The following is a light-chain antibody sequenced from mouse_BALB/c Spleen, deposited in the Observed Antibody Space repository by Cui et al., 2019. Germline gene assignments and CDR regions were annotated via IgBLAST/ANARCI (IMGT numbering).Light chain of an antibody. CDR2: NAK. J-gene: IGKJ1*01. Sequence: DIQMTQSPASLSASVGETVTITCPASGNIHNYVAWYKKKQGKSPQLLVYNAKTLADGVPSRFSGSGSGTQYSLKINSLQPEDFGSYYCQHVWSTPTWTFGGGTKLEIK. V-gene: IGKV12-41*01. CDR1: GNIHNY. CDR3: QHVWSTPTWT.